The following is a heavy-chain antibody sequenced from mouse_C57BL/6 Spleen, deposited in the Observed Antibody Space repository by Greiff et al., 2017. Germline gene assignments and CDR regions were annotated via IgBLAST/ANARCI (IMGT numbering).Heavy chain of an antibody. Sequence: EVQLQQSGPELVKPGASVKISCKASGYTFTDYYMNWVKQSHGKSLEWIGDINPNNGGTSYNQKFKGKATLTVDKSSSTAYMELRSLTSEDSAVYYCARSRSNYVFYFDYWGQGTTLTVSS. V-gene: IGHV1-26*01. D-gene: IGHD2-5*01. J-gene: IGHJ2*01. CDR1: GYTFTDYY. CDR2: INPNNGGT. CDR3: ARSRSNYVFYFDY.